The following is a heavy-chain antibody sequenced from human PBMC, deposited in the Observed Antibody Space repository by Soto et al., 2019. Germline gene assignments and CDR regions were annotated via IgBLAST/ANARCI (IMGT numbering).Heavy chain of an antibody. CDR2: IIPIFGTA. CDR1: GGTFSSYA. V-gene: IGHV1-69*13. D-gene: IGHD6-6*01. Sequence: ASVKVSCKASGGTFSSYAISWVRQAPGQGLEWMGGIIPIFGTANYAQKFQGRVTITADESTSTAYMELSSLRSEDTAVYYCAREGSSAYYYGMDVWGQGTTVTVSS. J-gene: IGHJ6*02. CDR3: AREGSSAYYYGMDV.